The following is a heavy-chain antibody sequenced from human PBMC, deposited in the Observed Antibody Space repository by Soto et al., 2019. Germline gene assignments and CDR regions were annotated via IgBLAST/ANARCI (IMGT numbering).Heavy chain of an antibody. Sequence: VGSLRLSGVGSGFTFSTYSINWVRQAPGKGLEWVSSISSRSDIYYADSVKGRFTISRDNAKNSVSLQMNSLGAEDTAVYYCAREYTAWPLAYGLDVWGQGTTVTVSS. J-gene: IGHJ6*02. D-gene: IGHD2-2*02. CDR3: AREYTAWPLAYGLDV. CDR2: ISSRSDI. CDR1: GFTFSTYS. V-gene: IGHV3-21*01.